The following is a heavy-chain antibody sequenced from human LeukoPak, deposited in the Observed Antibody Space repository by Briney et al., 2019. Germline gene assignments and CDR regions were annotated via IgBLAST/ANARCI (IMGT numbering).Heavy chain of an antibody. J-gene: IGHJ4*02. CDR2: ILYDGSSE. CDR3: VRDQAYY. V-gene: IGHV3-30*02. Sequence: GGSLRLSCAAVGFTFSDYGIHWIRQAPGKGLEWVAFILYDGSSEFYADSVRGRFTISRDNSKNTLYLQMNSLRLEDTAVYYCVRDQAYYWGQGTLVTVSS. D-gene: IGHD2-2*01. CDR1: GFTFSDYG.